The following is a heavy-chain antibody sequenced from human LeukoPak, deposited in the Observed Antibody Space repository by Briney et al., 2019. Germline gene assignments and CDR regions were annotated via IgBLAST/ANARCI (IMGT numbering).Heavy chain of an antibody. CDR2: LSYDGSSK. CDR3: ARGFYTGYSTGWYGGVDY. D-gene: IGHD6-19*01. V-gene: IGHV3-30*14. Sequence: GGSLRLSCAASGFTFSRYAMHWVRQAPGKGLEWVAVLSYDGSSKYYADSVKGRFTISRDNSKTTLYLQMNSLRTEDTSVYSCARGFYTGYSTGWYGGVDYWGQGTLVTVSS. J-gene: IGHJ4*02. CDR1: GFTFSRYA.